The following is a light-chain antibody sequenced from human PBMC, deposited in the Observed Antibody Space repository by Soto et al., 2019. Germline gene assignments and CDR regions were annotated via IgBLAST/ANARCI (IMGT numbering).Light chain of an antibody. Sequence: IVLIQSPATLSVSPGERTTLSCRASQNISNYLIWYQQKPGQAPRLLIYDVSNRATDIPARFSGSGSGTDFTLTISSLAPEDLAFYYCQQRSNWPRTVGQGTKVEIK. V-gene: IGKV3-11*01. CDR2: DVS. CDR3: QQRSNWPRT. J-gene: IGKJ1*01. CDR1: QNISNY.